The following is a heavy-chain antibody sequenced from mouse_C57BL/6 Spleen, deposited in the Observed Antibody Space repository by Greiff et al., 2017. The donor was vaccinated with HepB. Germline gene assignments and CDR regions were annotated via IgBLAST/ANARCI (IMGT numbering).Heavy chain of an antibody. J-gene: IGHJ4*01. V-gene: IGHV1-69*01. CDR1: GYTFTSYW. Sequence: QLQQPGAELVMPGASVKLSCKASGYTFTSYWMHWVKQRPGQGLEWIGEIDPSDSYTNYNQKFKGKSTLTVDKSSSTAYMQLSSLTSEDSAVYYCARLRDGSNAMDYWGQGTSVTVSS. CDR2: IDPSDSYT. D-gene: IGHD1-1*01. CDR3: ARLRDGSNAMDY.